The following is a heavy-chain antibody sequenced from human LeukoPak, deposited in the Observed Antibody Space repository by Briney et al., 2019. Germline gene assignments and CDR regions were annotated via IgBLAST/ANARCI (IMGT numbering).Heavy chain of an antibody. CDR2: IRQDGSEK. Sequence: PGGSLRLSCAASGFSFGSYWMSWVRQAPGKGLEWVANIRQDGSEKYYVDSVKGRFIISRDNAKNSLYLQMNSLRAEDTAVYYCARSRTWGQGTLVAVSS. J-gene: IGHJ5*02. CDR1: GFSFGSYW. CDR3: ARSRT. V-gene: IGHV3-7*01.